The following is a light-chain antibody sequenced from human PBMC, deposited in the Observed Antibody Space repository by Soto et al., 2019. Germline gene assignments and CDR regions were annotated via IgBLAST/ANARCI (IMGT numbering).Light chain of an antibody. Sequence: QSALTQPPSSSGSPGQSVTISCTGTSSDVGAYNSVSWYQHYRGKAPKLLIYEVNKRPSGVPDRFSGSKSGNTASLTVSGLQAEDEADYYCRSYAGATHVVFGGGTKLTVL. CDR2: EVN. CDR3: RSYAGATHVV. J-gene: IGLJ2*01. V-gene: IGLV2-8*01. CDR1: SSDVGAYNS.